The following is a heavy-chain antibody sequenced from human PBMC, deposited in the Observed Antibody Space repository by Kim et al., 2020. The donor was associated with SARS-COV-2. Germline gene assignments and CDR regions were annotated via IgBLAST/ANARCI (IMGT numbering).Heavy chain of an antibody. J-gene: IGHJ4*02. CDR2: IWYDGSNK. V-gene: IGHV3-33*01. CDR1: GFTFSSYG. CDR3: ARDPKPYYYDSSGYFVY. Sequence: GGSLRLSCAASGFTFSSYGMHWVRQAPGKGLEWVAVIWYDGSNKYYADSVKGRFTISRDNSKNTLYLQMNSLRAEDTAVYYCARDPKPYYYDSSGYFVYWGQGTLVTVSS. D-gene: IGHD3-22*01.